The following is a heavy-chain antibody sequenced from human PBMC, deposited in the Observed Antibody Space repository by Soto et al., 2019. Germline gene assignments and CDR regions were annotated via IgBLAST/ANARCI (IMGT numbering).Heavy chain of an antibody. CDR2: ISGYDGRT. J-gene: IGHJ6*02. V-gene: IGHV1-18*01. D-gene: IGHD2-21*02. CDR1: GYTFTSYG. Sequence: QVHLVQSGAEVKKPGASVKVSCKTSGYTFTSYGISWVRQAPGQGLEWMGWISGYDGRTNFAQKVQDRVTMTTDTTTSKVYMELRSLRSDDTAVYYCAGEGDVPYYYYGMDVWGQGTTVTVSS. CDR3: AGEGDVPYYYYGMDV.